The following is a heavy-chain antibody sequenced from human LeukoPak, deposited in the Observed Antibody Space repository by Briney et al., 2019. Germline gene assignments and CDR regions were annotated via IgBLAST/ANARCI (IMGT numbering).Heavy chain of an antibody. D-gene: IGHD1-26*01. CDR1: GDSVSSNSAA. J-gene: IGHJ4*02. V-gene: IGHV6-1*01. Sequence: KTSQTLSLTCAISGDSVSSNSAAWNCIRQSPSRGLEWLGRTYYRSKWYNDYAVSVKSRITINPDTSKNQFSLQLNSVTPEDTAVYYCAREGLAQGGSYRARYYFDYWGQGILVTVSS. CDR2: TYYRSKWYN. CDR3: AREGLAQGGSYRARYYFDY.